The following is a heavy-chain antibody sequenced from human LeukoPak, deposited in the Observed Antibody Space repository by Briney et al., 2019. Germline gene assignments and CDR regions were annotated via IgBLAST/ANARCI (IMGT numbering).Heavy chain of an antibody. Sequence: SSETLSLTCAVYGGSFSGYYWSWIRQPPGKGLEWIGEINHSGSTNYNPSLKSRVTISVDTSKNQFSLKLSSVTAADTAVYYCARRLYSSGWYSWGQGTLVTVSS. CDR1: GGSFSGYY. D-gene: IGHD6-19*01. J-gene: IGHJ4*02. CDR3: ARRLYSSGWYS. CDR2: INHSGST. V-gene: IGHV4-34*01.